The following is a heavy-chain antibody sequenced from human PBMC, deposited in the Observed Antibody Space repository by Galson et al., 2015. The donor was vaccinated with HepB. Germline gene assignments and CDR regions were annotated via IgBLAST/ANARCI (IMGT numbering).Heavy chain of an antibody. Sequence: SLRLSCAASGFTFSDYGMHWVRQAPGKGLEWVAVISYGGTNKYYADSVKGRFTVSRDNSKNTLDLQMNSLRAEDTAVYYCVKEEEVFTSWGFDYWGQGTLVIVSS. CDR2: ISYGGTNK. CDR3: VKEEEVFTSWGFDY. J-gene: IGHJ4*02. CDR1: GFTFSDYG. D-gene: IGHD3-22*01. V-gene: IGHV3-30*18.